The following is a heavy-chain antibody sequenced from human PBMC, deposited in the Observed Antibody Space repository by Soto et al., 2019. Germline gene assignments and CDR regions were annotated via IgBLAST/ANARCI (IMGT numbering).Heavy chain of an antibody. CDR3: ATAPITMIVVVYRGFDY. V-gene: IGHV1-24*01. CDR2: FDPEDGET. CDR1: GYTLTELS. D-gene: IGHD3-22*01. Sequence: ASVKVSCKVSGYTLTELSMHWVRQAPGKGLEWMGGFDPEDGETIYAQKFQGRVTMTEDTSTDTAYMELSSLRSEDTAVYYCATAPITMIVVVYRGFDYWGQGTLVTVSS. J-gene: IGHJ4*02.